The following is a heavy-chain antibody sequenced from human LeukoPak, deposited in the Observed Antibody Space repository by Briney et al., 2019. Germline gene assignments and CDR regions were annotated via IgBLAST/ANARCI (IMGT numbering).Heavy chain of an antibody. Sequence: PSETLSLTCAVYGGSFSGYYWSWIRQPPGKGLEWIGELNHSGSTNYNPSLKSRVTISVDTSKNQFSLKLSSVTAADTAVYYCARGWGYCSSTSCYTYWFDPWGQGTLVTVSS. V-gene: IGHV4-34*01. CDR2: LNHSGST. CDR1: GGSFSGYY. D-gene: IGHD2-2*02. J-gene: IGHJ5*02. CDR3: ARGWGYCSSTSCYTYWFDP.